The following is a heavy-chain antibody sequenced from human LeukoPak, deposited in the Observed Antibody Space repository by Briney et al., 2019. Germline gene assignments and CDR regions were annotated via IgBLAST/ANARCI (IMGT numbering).Heavy chain of an antibody. V-gene: IGHV1-69*04. D-gene: IGHD3-22*01. CDR2: IIPILGIA. CDR3: ARDPSSSGYVDSGGYFDL. CDR1: GGTFSSYA. Sequence: SVKVSCKASGGTFSSYAVTWVRQAPGQGLEWMGRIIPILGIANYAQKFQGRVTITADKSTSTAYMELSSLSPEDTAVYYCARDPSSSGYVDSGGYFDLWGRGTLVTVSS. J-gene: IGHJ2*01.